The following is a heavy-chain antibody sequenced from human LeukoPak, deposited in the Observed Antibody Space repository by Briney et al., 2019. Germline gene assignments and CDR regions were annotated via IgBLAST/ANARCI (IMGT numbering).Heavy chain of an antibody. Sequence: KPGGSLRLSCAASGFTFSDYYMSWIRQAPGKGLEWVSYISSSGSTIYYADSVKGRFTISRDNAKNSLYLQMDSLRADDTAVYYCARDPDSSSFDYWGQGVLVTVSS. V-gene: IGHV3-11*04. CDR2: ISSSGSTI. CDR3: ARDPDSSSFDY. D-gene: IGHD6-13*01. CDR1: GFTFSDYY. J-gene: IGHJ4*02.